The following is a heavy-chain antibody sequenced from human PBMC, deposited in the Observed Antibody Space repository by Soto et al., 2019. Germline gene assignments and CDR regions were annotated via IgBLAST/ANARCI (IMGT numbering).Heavy chain of an antibody. CDR2: IYYSGST. Sequence: SETLSLTCTVSGGSISRYYWNWIRQPPGKGLEWIGYIYYSGSTNYNPSLKSRVTISVDTSKNQFSLKLSSVTAADTAVYYCASGAPEQLVPYDYWGQGTLVTVSS. V-gene: IGHV4-59*01. CDR1: GGSISRYY. D-gene: IGHD6-6*01. J-gene: IGHJ4*02. CDR3: ASGAPEQLVPYDY.